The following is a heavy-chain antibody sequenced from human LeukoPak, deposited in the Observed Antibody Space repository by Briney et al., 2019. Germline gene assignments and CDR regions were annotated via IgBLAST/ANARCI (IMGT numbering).Heavy chain of an antibody. V-gene: IGHV3-21*01. CDR2: IISIISSI. D-gene: IGHD3-22*01. Sequence: GGSLRLSCAASGFTLSSYSMNWVRQAPGKGLEWVSYIISIISSIYYPASFNPPFTISRDTAYNSLYLQMNSLRAEDPAVYYCARDQYASSVPLADAFDIWGQGTMVTVSS. J-gene: IGHJ3*02. CDR3: ARDQYASSVPLADAFDI. CDR1: GFTLSSYS.